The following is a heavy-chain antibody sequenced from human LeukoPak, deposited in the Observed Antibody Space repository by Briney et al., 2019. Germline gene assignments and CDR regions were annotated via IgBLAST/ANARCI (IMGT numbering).Heavy chain of an antibody. CDR2: IRGDGSMT. J-gene: IGHJ4*02. CDR1: EFTFSAYW. V-gene: IGHV3-74*01. Sequence: GGSLRLSCAASEFTFSAYWMHWVRQAPGKGLVWVSRIRGDGSMTNYADSVKGRFTISRDNAKNTLYLQMNSLRLEDTAVYYCASENLAAAADYWGQGTVVTVSS. CDR3: ASENLAAAADY. D-gene: IGHD6-25*01.